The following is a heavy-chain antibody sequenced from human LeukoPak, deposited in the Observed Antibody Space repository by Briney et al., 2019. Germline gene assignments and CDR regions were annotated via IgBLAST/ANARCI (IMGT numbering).Heavy chain of an antibody. CDR1: GGSISSSSYY. D-gene: IGHD5-24*01. CDR3: ARVEMATIPDY. J-gene: IGHJ4*02. Sequence: SETLSLTCTVSGGSISSSSYYWGWIRQPPWKGLEWVGSIYYSVRTYYNPSLKRRVTISVDTSKNQFSLKLSSVTAAATAVYSCARVEMATIPDYWGQGNLVTVSS. CDR2: IYYSVRT. V-gene: IGHV4-39*07.